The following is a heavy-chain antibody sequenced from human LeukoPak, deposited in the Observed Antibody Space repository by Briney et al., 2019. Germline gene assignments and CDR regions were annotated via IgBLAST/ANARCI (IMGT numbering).Heavy chain of an antibody. D-gene: IGHD3-3*01. Sequence: SETLSLTCTVSGGSIGSDDYYWSWIRQPPGKGLEWIGCIYYSGSTYYNPSLKSRVTTSVDTSKNQFSLKLNSVTAADTAVYYCARGVERIFGVVNWFDPWGQGTPVTVSS. CDR3: ARGVERIFGVVNWFDP. J-gene: IGHJ5*02. CDR1: GGSIGSDDYY. V-gene: IGHV4-30-4*01. CDR2: IYYSGST.